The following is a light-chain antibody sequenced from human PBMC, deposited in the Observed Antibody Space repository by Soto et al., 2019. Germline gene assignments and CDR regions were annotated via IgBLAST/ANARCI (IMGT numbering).Light chain of an antibody. CDR3: QRYGSSVT. CDR2: GAS. V-gene: IGKV1-12*01. J-gene: IGKJ4*01. CDR1: QGINDW. Sequence: DIQMTQSPSSVSASVGDRVTITCRASQGINDWLAWYQQKPGQAPRLLIYGASSRAPGTPDRFSGSGSGTDFSLTISRLEPEDFAVYFCQRYGSSVTFGGGTKVEIK.